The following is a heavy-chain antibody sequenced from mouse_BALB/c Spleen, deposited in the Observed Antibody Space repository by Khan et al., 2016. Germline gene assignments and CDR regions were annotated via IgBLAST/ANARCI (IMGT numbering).Heavy chain of an antibody. CDR1: GFNIKDTY. Sequence: VQLKQSGAELVKPGASVKLSCTASGFNIKDTYMHWVKQRPEQGPEWIGRIDPANGNTKYDPKFQGKATITADTSSNTAYLQLSSLTSEDTAVYYCARAYPYYAMDYWGQGTSVTVSS. V-gene: IGHV14-3*02. CDR2: IDPANGNT. CDR3: ARAYPYYAMDY. J-gene: IGHJ4*01.